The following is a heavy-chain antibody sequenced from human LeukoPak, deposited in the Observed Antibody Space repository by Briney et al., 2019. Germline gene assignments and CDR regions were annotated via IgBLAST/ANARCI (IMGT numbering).Heavy chain of an antibody. CDR3: AKGLRGSSGWSSYYFDY. J-gene: IGHJ4*02. Sequence: SETLSLTGTVSGRSGSSGSYYWSWIRQPPGKGLEWIGYVYYTGSTNYNPSLTSRVTISVDTSKNQFSLTLSSVTAADTAVYFCAKGLRGSSGWSSYYFDYWGQGTLVTVSS. V-gene: IGHV4-61*01. D-gene: IGHD6-19*01. CDR2: VYYTGST. CDR1: GRSGSSGSYY.